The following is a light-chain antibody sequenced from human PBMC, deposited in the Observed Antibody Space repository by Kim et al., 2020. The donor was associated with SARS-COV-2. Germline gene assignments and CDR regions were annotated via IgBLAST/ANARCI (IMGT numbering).Light chain of an antibody. CDR1: QSVSSSY. CDR3: QQYGSSFT. CDR2: DAS. Sequence: LSARERATPTHRASQSVSSSYLAWYQPKPSHAPRLLIYDASSSATVIPDRFSGGGSETDFTLTCSRLEPEDFAVYYCQQYGSSFTFGPGTQVDIK. J-gene: IGKJ3*01. V-gene: IGKV3-20*01.